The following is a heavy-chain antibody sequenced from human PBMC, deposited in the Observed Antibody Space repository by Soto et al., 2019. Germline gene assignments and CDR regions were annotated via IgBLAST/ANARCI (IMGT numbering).Heavy chain of an antibody. V-gene: IGHV4-31*03. CDR2: IYYSGST. CDR3: ARTPMVRGVMGYFDY. D-gene: IGHD3-10*01. CDR1: GGSISSGGYY. Sequence: SETLSLTCTVSGGSISSGGYYWSWIRQHPGKGLEWIGYIYYSGSTYYNPSLKSRVTISVDTSKNQFSLKLSSVTAADTAVYYCARTPMVRGVMGYFDYWGQGTLVTVSS. J-gene: IGHJ4*02.